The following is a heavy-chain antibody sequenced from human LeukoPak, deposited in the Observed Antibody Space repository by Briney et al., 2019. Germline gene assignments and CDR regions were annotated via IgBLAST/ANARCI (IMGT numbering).Heavy chain of an antibody. CDR1: GYTFTGYY. Sequence: AAVKVSCMPSGYTFTGYYLHWVRQAPGQGLEWVGWINPNSGGTNYAQKFQGRVTMTRDTSISTAYMERSRLRTDDTAVYYCARGLAVPVDYWGQGTLVTVSS. D-gene: IGHD6-19*01. J-gene: IGHJ4*02. CDR3: ARGLAVPVDY. V-gene: IGHV1-2*02. CDR2: INPNSGGT.